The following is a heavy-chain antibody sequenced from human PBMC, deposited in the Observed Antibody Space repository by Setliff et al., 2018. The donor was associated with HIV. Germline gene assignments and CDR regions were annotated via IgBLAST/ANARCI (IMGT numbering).Heavy chain of an antibody. J-gene: IGHJ4*02. V-gene: IGHV4-39*01. CDR2: INYRGNT. CDR3: IIAYSSGWLAAMGFDS. Sequence: PSETLSLTCTVSGGSISTSRYYWGWIRQPPGKGLEWIGSINYRGNTYYNPSLKSRAAISVDTSKNQISLKLSSVAAADTAVYYCIIAYSSGWLAAMGFDSWGQGTLVTVSS. CDR1: GGSISTSRYY. D-gene: IGHD6-19*01.